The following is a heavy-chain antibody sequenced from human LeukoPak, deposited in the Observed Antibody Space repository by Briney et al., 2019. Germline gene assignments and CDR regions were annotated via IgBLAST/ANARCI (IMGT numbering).Heavy chain of an antibody. V-gene: IGHV3-30*18. Sequence: GRSLRLSCAASGFTFSSYGMHWVRQAPGKGLEWVAVISYDGSNKYYADSVKGRFTISRDNSKNTLYLQMNSLRGEDTAVYYCAKEPSVFRPNPTGDLDYWGQGTLVTVSS. J-gene: IGHJ4*02. CDR2: ISYDGSNK. CDR1: GFTFSSYG. CDR3: AKEPSVFRPNPTGDLDY. D-gene: IGHD7-27*01.